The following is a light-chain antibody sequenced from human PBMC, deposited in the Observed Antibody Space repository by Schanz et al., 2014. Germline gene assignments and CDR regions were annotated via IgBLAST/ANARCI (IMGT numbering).Light chain of an antibody. CDR1: SSDVGGYNF. Sequence: QSALTQPPSASGSPGQSVTISCTGTSSDVGGYNFVSWYQQHPGKVPKLLIFEVSQRPSGVPDRFSGSKSGITASLTVSGLQAEDEADYYCQSYDRSLSWVFGGGTKLTVL. V-gene: IGLV2-8*01. CDR2: EVS. J-gene: IGLJ3*02. CDR3: QSYDRSLSWV.